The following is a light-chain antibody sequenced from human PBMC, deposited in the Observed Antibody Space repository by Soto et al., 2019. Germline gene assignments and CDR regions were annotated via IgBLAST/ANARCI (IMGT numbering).Light chain of an antibody. V-gene: IGKV1-5*01. CDR2: DAS. J-gene: IGKJ1*01. CDR3: QQYNNYWT. Sequence: DIQMTQSPSTLSPSVGDTVTTTCRASRSISDWLAWYQQKPGKAPKLLIFDASSLKSGVPSRFNGSGSGTEFTLTISSLQPDDFATYYCQQYNNYWTFGQGTKVDIK. CDR1: RSISDW.